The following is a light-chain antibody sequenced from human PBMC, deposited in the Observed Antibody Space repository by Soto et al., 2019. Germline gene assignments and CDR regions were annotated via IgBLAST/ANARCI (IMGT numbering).Light chain of an antibody. CDR2: AAS. V-gene: IGKV3-15*01. CDR1: ESVTSS. Sequence: EIVMTHSPATLSVSPCDRATLSFRASESVTSSLAWYQQKPGQPPRLLIYAASTRATDVPARFSGGGSETEFTLTISSLQSEDFAVYYCQQYHNWPIPFGQGTRLAI. CDR3: QQYHNWPIP. J-gene: IGKJ5*01.